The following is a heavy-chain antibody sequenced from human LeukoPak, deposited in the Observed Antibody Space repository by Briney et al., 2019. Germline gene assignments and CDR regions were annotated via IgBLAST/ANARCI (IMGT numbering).Heavy chain of an antibody. V-gene: IGHV4-30-2*01. CDR3: ARGRRYDSSGYYLGNWFDP. D-gene: IGHD3-22*01. CDR2: IYHSGST. J-gene: IGHJ5*02. CDR1: GGSISSGGYS. Sequence: SETLSLTCAVSGGSISSGGYSWSWIRQPPGKGLEWIGYIYHSGSTYYNPSLKSRVTISVDRSKNQFSLKLSSVAAADTAEYYCARGRRYDSSGYYLGNWFDPWGQGTLVTVSS.